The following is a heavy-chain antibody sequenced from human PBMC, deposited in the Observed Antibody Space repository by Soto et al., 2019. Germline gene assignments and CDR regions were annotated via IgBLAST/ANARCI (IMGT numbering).Heavy chain of an antibody. CDR3: AAATQYHFDKSGYPTGPHFAFDV. CDR2: IYHSGSA. Sequence: QLQLQESGSGLVKPSQTLSLTCAVSGGSISSGGYSWSWIRQPPGKGLEWIGYIYHSGSAYYNPSLQSRVTISVDSSKNQFSLKLSSVTAADTAVYYCAAATQYHFDKSGYPTGPHFAFDVWGQGTMVTVSS. D-gene: IGHD3-22*01. CDR1: GGSISSGGYS. V-gene: IGHV4-30-2*01. J-gene: IGHJ3*01.